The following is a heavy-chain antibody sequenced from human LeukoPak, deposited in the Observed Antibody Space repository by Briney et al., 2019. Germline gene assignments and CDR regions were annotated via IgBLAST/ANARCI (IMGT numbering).Heavy chain of an antibody. CDR1: GFTFSSYA. D-gene: IGHD6-13*01. V-gene: IGHV3-30-3*01. Sequence: PGRSLRLSCAASGFTFSSYAMHWVRQAPGKGLEWVAVISYDGSNKYYAASVKGRFTISRDNSKNTLYLQMNRLRAEDTAVYYCARAANHIAAAGLDYWGQGTLVTVSS. CDR2: ISYDGSNK. CDR3: ARAANHIAAAGLDY. J-gene: IGHJ4*02.